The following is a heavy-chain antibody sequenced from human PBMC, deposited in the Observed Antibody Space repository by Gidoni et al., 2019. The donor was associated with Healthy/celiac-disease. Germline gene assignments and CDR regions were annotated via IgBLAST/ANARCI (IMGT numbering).Heavy chain of an antibody. V-gene: IGHV3-74*01. Sequence: EVQLVESGGGLVQPGGSLRLSCSASGFTFSSSWMPWVRQAQGQGLVWVSRSNSEVSSTSYADSVKGRLNISRDNAKNTLDLQMNRLRAEDTAVYYCARGRSSYGSGSYYNSPHFDYWGQGTMVTVSS. D-gene: IGHD3-10*01. J-gene: IGHJ4*02. CDR3: ARGRSSYGSGSYYNSPHFDY. CDR2: SNSEVSST. CDR1: GFTFSSSW.